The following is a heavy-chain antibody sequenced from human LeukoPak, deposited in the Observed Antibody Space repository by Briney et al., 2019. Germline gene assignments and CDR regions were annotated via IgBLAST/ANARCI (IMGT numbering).Heavy chain of an antibody. CDR1: GFTFEDYA. Sequence: PGRSLRLSCAASGFTFEDYAMHWVRQAPGKGLEWGSGISWNSGSIGYADSVKGRFSISRDNAKNTLYLQMNSLRAEDTAVYYCAKDHYPSYSGSYYYFDYWGQGTLVTVSS. J-gene: IGHJ4*02. D-gene: IGHD1-26*01. CDR3: AKDHYPSYSGSYYYFDY. CDR2: ISWNSGSI. V-gene: IGHV3-9*01.